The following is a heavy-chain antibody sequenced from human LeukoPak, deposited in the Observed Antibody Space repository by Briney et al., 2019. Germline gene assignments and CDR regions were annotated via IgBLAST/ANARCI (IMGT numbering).Heavy chain of an antibody. V-gene: IGHV3-23*01. CDR1: GFTFNSHA. Sequence: GGSLRLSCAASGFTFNSHAMNWVRQAPGKGLEWVSAISGSDGSTYYADSVKGRFTISRDNSKNTLYLQMNSLRAEDTAVYYCAKTNWFDPWGQGTLVTISS. CDR3: AKTNWFDP. J-gene: IGHJ5*02. CDR2: ISGSDGST.